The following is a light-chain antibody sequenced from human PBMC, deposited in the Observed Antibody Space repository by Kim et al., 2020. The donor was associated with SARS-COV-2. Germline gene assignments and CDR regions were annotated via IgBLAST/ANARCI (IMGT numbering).Light chain of an antibody. Sequence: AVSLGGRATINCKSSQSVSNKLVWYQQKPGQPPKLLIRWSSDRESGVPDRFSGSGSGTDFTLTISSLQAEDVAVYYCQQYHNLPYTFGQGTKLEI. CDR1: QSVSNK. CDR2: WSS. V-gene: IGKV4-1*01. J-gene: IGKJ2*01. CDR3: QQYHNLPYT.